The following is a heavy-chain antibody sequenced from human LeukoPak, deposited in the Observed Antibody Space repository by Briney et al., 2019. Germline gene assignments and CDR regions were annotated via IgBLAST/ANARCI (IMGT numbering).Heavy chain of an antibody. D-gene: IGHD6-19*01. CDR3: ARAGPKYSSGWYSDY. J-gene: IGHJ4*02. Sequence: GGSLRLSCAVSGFTFSSYGMSWVRQAPGKGLEWVSAISGSGGSTYYADSVKGRFTISRDNSKNSLYLQMNSLRAEDTAVYYCARAGPKYSSGWYSDYWGQGTLVTVSS. CDR2: ISGSGGST. V-gene: IGHV3-23*01. CDR1: GFTFSSYG.